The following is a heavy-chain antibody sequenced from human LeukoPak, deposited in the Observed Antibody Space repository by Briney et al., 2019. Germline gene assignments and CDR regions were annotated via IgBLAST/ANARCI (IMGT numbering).Heavy chain of an antibody. CDR2: INHIGST. CDR3: ASAAYSSGWPYYYYYYMDV. Sequence: SETLSLTCAVYGGSFTAYYWSWIRQPPGKGLDGIGEINHIGSTNYNPSLKSRGTISVPTYKNQCSLQLSSVTAADPAVYYCASAAYSSGWPYYYYYYMDVWGKGTTVTVSS. V-gene: IGHV4-34*01. CDR1: GGSFTAYY. D-gene: IGHD6-19*01. J-gene: IGHJ6*03.